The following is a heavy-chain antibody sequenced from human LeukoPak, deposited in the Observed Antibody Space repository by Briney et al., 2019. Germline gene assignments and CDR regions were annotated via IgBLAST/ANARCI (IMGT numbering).Heavy chain of an antibody. Sequence: GGSLRLSCAASGFTVSNYYMSWVRQAPGKGLEWVSVIFGGGSTYYADSVKGRFTISRDNSKNTLYLQMNSLRAEDTAIYYCAKDRVVPAAIDAFDIWGQGTMVTVSS. D-gene: IGHD2-2*01. CDR3: AKDRVVPAAIDAFDI. CDR1: GFTVSNYY. V-gene: IGHV3-66*01. J-gene: IGHJ3*02. CDR2: IFGGGST.